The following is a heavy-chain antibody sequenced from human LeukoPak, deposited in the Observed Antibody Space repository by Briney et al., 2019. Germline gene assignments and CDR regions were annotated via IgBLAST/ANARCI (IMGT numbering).Heavy chain of an antibody. CDR1: GYTFTYRY. D-gene: IGHD4-17*01. CDR2: ITPFNRNT. CDR3: AFQGSPDDYGDFVAAFDV. Sequence: SVKVSCKPSGYTFTYRYLHWVRQAPGQALEWMGWITPFNRNTSYAQRFQDRVALTRDPSMTTAYMELTSLRSEDTAMYYCAFQGSPDDYGDFVAAFDVWGQGTMVTVST. J-gene: IGHJ3*01. V-gene: IGHV1-45*02.